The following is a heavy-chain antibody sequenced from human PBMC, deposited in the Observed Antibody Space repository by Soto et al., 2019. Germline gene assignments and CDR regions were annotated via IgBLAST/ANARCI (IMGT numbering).Heavy chain of an antibody. Sequence: QVQLVESGGGVVQPGRSLRLSCAASGFTFSSYGMHWVRQAPGKGLEWVAVIWYDGRNKYYADSVKGRFTISRDNSKNTLYLQMNSLRAEDTAVYYCARFSLSSYSYYGMDVWGQGTTVTVSS. CDR1: GFTFSSYG. V-gene: IGHV3-33*01. J-gene: IGHJ6*02. CDR2: IWYDGRNK. D-gene: IGHD1-26*01. CDR3: ARFSLSSYSYYGMDV.